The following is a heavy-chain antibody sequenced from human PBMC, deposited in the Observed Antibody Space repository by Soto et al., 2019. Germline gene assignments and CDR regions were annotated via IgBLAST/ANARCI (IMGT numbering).Heavy chain of an antibody. Sequence: SETLSLTCTVSGGSINTFYWIWVRQPAGKGLEWIGRIFSSGSTSFNPSLESRVAMSVDTSKNHFSLNLSSVTAADMAVYYCAREGSYSAYNFAHGIQLWSFDFWGQGALVTVSS. CDR2: IFSSGST. D-gene: IGHD5-12*01. J-gene: IGHJ4*02. V-gene: IGHV4-4*07. CDR1: GGSINTFY. CDR3: AREGSYSAYNFAHGIQLWSFDF.